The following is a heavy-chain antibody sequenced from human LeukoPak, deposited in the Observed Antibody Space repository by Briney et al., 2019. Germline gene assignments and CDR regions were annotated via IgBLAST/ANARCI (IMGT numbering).Heavy chain of an antibody. J-gene: IGHJ3*02. CDR1: GFTFISYA. CDR2: ISYDGSNK. CDR3: ARASSGWPDDAFDI. D-gene: IGHD6-19*01. V-gene: IGHV3-30*04. Sequence: GTSLRLSCAASGFTFISYAIHWVRQAPGKGLEWVAVISYDGSNKYYADSVKGRFTISRDNSKNTLYLQMNSLRAEDTAVYYCARASSGWPDDAFDIWGQGTMVTVSS.